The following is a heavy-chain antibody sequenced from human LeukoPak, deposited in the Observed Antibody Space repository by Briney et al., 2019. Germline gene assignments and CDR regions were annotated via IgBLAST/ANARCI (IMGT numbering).Heavy chain of an antibody. CDR1: GASFIGYH. D-gene: IGHD4-17*01. CDR2: INHSGAT. CDR3: ARDPTTVTSLLYYFDD. J-gene: IGHJ4*02. Sequence: PSESLSLTCAVSGASFIGYHWSWIRQLPGKGLEWIGEINHSGATNYNPSLKSRVTISVETSKNQFSLKLRSMTAADTAVYYCARDPTTVTSLLYYFDDWGQGTLVTVSS. V-gene: IGHV4-34*01.